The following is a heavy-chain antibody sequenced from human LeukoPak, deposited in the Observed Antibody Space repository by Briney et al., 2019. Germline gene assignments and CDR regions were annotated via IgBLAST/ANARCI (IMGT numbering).Heavy chain of an antibody. CDR3: ARLTVTTALNYYYYYMDV. V-gene: IGHV3-64*01. CDR1: GFTFSSYA. CDR2: ISSNGGST. D-gene: IGHD4-17*01. Sequence: GSLRLSCAASGFTFSSYAMHWVRQALGKGLEYVSAISSNGGSTYYANSVKGRFTISRDNSKNTLYLQMGSLRAEDMAVYYCARLTVTTALNYYYYYMDVWGKGTTVTISS. J-gene: IGHJ6*03.